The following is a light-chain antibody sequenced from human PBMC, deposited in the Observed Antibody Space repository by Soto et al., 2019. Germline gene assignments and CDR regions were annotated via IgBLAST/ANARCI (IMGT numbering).Light chain of an antibody. CDR3: QHRSNWPLT. J-gene: IGKJ4*01. V-gene: IGKV3-11*01. CDR1: QSVSTY. CDR2: EAS. Sequence: EIVLTQSPATLPLSPGERATLSCRASQSVSTYLAWYQQKPGQAPRLLIYEASNRATGIPARFSGSGSGTDFTLTISSLEPEDFAVYYCQHRSNWPLTFGGGTQVEIK.